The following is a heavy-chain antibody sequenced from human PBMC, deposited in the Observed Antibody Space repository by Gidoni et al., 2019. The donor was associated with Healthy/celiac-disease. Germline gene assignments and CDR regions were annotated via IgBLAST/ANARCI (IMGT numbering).Heavy chain of an antibody. J-gene: IGHJ2*01. CDR1: GFTFDDYA. D-gene: IGHD2-15*01. CDR2: SSWNSGSI. V-gene: IGHV3-9*01. Sequence: EVQLVASGGGLVQPGRSLRLSCAASGFTFDDYAMHWVRQAPGKGLEWVSGSSWNSGSIGYADSVKGRFTISRDNAKNSLYLQMNSLRAEDTALYYCAKNSGWYFDLWGRGTLVTVSS. CDR3: AKNSGWYFDL.